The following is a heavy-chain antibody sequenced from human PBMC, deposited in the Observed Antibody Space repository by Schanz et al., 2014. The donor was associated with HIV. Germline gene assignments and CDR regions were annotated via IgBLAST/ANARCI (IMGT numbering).Heavy chain of an antibody. CDR2: ISYDGTKK. CDR1: GFTFNNYG. CDR3: AKDRNYYESKYRGKGNYYYYYGMDV. D-gene: IGHD3-22*01. V-gene: IGHV3-30*18. Sequence: QVDLVESGGGVVQPGRSLRLSCTASGFTFNNYGMQWVRQAPGKGLEWVAVISYDGTKKHYADSVKGRFTISRDNSKNSLALLIKSLRAEDAAVYYCAKDRNYYESKYRGKGNYYYYYGMDVWGQGTTVTVS. J-gene: IGHJ6*02.